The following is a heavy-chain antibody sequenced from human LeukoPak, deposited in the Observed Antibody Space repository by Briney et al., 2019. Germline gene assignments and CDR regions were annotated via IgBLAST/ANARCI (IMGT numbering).Heavy chain of an antibody. CDR2: ISGSGGST. CDR3: AKDPGFEKGLISGYIPFDY. D-gene: IGHD5-18*01. J-gene: IGHJ4*02. Sequence: GGSLRLSCAASGFTVSNNYMSWVRQAPGKGLEWVSAISGSGGSTYYADSVKGRFTISRDNSKNTLYLQMNSLRAEDTAVYYCAKDPGFEKGLISGYIPFDYWGQGTLVTVSS. CDR1: GFTVSNNY. V-gene: IGHV3-23*01.